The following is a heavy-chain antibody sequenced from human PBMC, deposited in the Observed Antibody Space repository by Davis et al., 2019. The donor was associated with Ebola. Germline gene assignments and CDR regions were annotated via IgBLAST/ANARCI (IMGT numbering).Heavy chain of an antibody. CDR2: ISGTRTTI. V-gene: IGHV3-11*01. CDR3: ARGDGDGSLPDY. D-gene: IGHD3-10*01. Sequence: GGSLRLSCAAYGFTFSDHYMSWIRQAPGKGLEWVSYISGTRTTIYYADSVRGRFTISRDHANNSLYLQMNSLRAEDTAMYYCARGDGDGSLPDYWGQGTLVTVSS. CDR1: GFTFSDHY. J-gene: IGHJ4*02.